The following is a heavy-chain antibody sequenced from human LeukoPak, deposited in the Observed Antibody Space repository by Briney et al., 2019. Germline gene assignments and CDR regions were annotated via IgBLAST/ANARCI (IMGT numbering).Heavy chain of an antibody. CDR3: ARGGVYSSGSYYLYYFDY. J-gene: IGHJ4*02. CDR2: ISSNGGST. Sequence: GGSLRLPCSASGFTFSSHAMQWVRQAPGKGLEYVSAISSNGGSTFYADSVKGRFTTSRDNSNNTLYLQMNSLRAEDTAVYYCARGGVYSSGSYYLYYFDYWGQGTLVTVSS. D-gene: IGHD6-19*01. CDR1: GFTFSSHA. V-gene: IGHV3-64*04.